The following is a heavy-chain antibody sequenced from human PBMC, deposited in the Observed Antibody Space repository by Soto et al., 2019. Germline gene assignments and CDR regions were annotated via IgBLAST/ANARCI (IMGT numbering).Heavy chain of an antibody. D-gene: IGHD2-2*01. CDR2: LYSGGNT. Sequence: PGGSLRLSCAASEFTATNNEMSWVRQAPGKGLEWVSILYSGGNTYYADSVEGRFTISRDGSKNTLYLHMNSLRAEDTAVYYCALRRVAYADFWGQGTRVTVSS. CDR1: EFTATNNE. V-gene: IGHV3-53*01. CDR3: ALRRVAYADF. J-gene: IGHJ4*02.